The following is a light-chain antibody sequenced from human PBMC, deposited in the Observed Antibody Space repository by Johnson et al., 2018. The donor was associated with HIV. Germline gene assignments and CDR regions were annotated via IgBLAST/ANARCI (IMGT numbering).Light chain of an antibody. Sequence: HSVLTQPPSVSAAPGEKVNISCSGSSSNIENDYVSWYQQLPGTAPKLLIYDNDTRPSGIPDRFFGSKSGTSATLDITGLQTGDEGDYYCGAWDSSLNAYVFGAGTKVTVL. CDR2: DND. J-gene: IGLJ1*01. CDR3: GAWDSSLNAYV. CDR1: SSNIENDY. V-gene: IGLV1-51*01.